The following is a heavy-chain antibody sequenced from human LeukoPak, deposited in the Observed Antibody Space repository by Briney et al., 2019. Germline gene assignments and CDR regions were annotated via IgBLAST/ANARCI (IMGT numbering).Heavy chain of an antibody. CDR3: ARDYRGAAGTQEDY. V-gene: IGHV1-2*02. Sequence: GASVKVSCKASGYTFTGYYMHWVRQAPGQGLEWMGWINPNSGGANYAQKFQGRVTMTRDTSISTAYMELSRLRSDDTAVYYCARDYRGAAGTQEDYWGQGTLVTVSS. J-gene: IGHJ4*02. CDR1: GYTFTGYY. D-gene: IGHD6-13*01. CDR2: INPNSGGA.